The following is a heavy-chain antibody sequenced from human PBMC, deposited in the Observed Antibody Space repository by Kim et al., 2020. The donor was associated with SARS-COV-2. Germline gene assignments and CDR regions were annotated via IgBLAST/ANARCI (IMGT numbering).Heavy chain of an antibody. V-gene: IGHV4-34*01. CDR1: GGSFSGYY. D-gene: IGHD6-19*01. CDR3: ARVQSSGRSFDY. CDR2: INHSGST. Sequence: SETLSLTCAVYGGSFSGYYWSWIRQPPGKGLEWIGEINHSGSTNYNPSLKSRVTISVDTSKNQFSLKLSSVTAADTAVYYCARVQSSGRSFDYWGQGTLVTVSS. J-gene: IGHJ4*02.